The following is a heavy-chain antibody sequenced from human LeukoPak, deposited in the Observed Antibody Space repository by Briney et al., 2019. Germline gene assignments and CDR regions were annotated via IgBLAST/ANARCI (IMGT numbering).Heavy chain of an antibody. Sequence: GASVKVSCKASGYTLTGYCMHWVRQAPGQGLEWMGIINPSGGSTSYAQKFQGRVTITADKSTSTAYMELSSLRSEDTAVYYCARDQFTNAFDIWGQGTMVTVSS. V-gene: IGHV1-46*01. J-gene: IGHJ3*02. CDR3: ARDQFTNAFDI. CDR2: INPSGGST. CDR1: GYTLTGYC. D-gene: IGHD3-3*01.